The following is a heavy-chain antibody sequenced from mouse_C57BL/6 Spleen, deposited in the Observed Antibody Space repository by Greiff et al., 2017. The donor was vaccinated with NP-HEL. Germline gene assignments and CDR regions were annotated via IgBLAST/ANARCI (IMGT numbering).Heavy chain of an antibody. CDR3: ARWDGYYKDYAMDY. D-gene: IGHD2-3*01. V-gene: IGHV1-81*01. J-gene: IGHJ4*01. CDR2: IYPRSGNN. CDR1: GYTFTSYG. Sequence: VQLQQSGAELARPGASVKLSCKASGYTFTSYGISWVKQRTGQGLEWIGEIYPRSGNNYYNERFKGKATLTADKSSSTAYMELRSLTAEDSAVYFCARWDGYYKDYAMDYWGKGTSVTVSS.